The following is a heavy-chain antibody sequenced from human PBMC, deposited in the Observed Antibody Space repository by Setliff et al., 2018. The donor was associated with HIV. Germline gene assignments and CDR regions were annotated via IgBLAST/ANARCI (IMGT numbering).Heavy chain of an antibody. D-gene: IGHD6-13*01. J-gene: IGHJ4*02. V-gene: IGHV4-39*07. CDR2: VYYGGDT. CDR3: AREPDKIAAADS. Sequence: SETLSLTCTVSGGSVNSKTNYWGWLRQPPGKGLEWIGTVYYGGDTFYNPSLKSRVTISLATSKSQFSLKLSSVTAADTAVYYCAREPDKIAAADSWGQGTLVTVSS. CDR1: GGSVNSKTNY.